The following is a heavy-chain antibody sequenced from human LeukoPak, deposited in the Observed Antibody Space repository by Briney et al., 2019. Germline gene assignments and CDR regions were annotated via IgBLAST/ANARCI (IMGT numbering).Heavy chain of an antibody. CDR2: ISGSGGST. CDR1: GFTFSSYA. V-gene: IGHV3-23*01. CDR3: AKNWYDFWSGYYTTDYFDY. D-gene: IGHD3-3*01. J-gene: IGHJ4*02. Sequence: GGSLRLSSAASGFTFSSYAMSWVRQAPGKGLEWVSAISGSGGSTYYADSVKGRFTISRDNSKNTLYLQMNSLRAEDTAVYYCAKNWYDFWSGYYTTDYFDYWGQGTLVTVSS.